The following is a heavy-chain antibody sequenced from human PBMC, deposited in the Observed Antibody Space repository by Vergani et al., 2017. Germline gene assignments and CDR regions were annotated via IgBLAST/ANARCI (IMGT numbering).Heavy chain of an antibody. CDR1: GGSLSGYY. D-gene: IGHD1-26*01. J-gene: IGHJ3*01. CDR3: ARRAERWETLLRDDFDV. Sequence: QVQLQQWGPGLLKPSETLSLTCAVYGGSLSGYYWSWIRLAPGKGLEWIGEINHSGTINYNPTLKSPFNVSIDTSRDHFSLKLRSVSAADTAVYVCARRAERWETLLRDDFDVWGQGTFGTVSP. V-gene: IGHV4-34*01. CDR2: INHSGTI.